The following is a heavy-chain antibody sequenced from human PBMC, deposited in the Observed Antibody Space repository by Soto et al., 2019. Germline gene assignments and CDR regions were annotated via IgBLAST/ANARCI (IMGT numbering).Heavy chain of an antibody. CDR3: AGGKPVVAGYFDY. CDR1: GYTFTSYA. Sequence: QVQLVQSGAEEKKPGASVKVSCKASGYTFTSYAMHWVRQAPGQRLEWMGWINAGNGNTKYSQKFQGRVTITRDTXASTAYMELSSLRSEDTAVYYCAGGKPVVAGYFDYWGQGTLVTVSS. J-gene: IGHJ4*02. CDR2: INAGNGNT. V-gene: IGHV1-3*05. D-gene: IGHD6-19*01.